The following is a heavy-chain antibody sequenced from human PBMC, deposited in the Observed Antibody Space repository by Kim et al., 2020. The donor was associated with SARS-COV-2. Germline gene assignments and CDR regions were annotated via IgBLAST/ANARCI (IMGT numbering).Heavy chain of an antibody. Sequence: ASVKVSCKASGYTFTSYYMHWVRQAPGQGLEWMGIINPSGGSTSYAQKFQGRVTMTRDTSTSTVYMELSSLRSEDTAVYYCARLPTMVRGVIKPYYYYGMDVWGQGTTVTVSS. J-gene: IGHJ6*02. V-gene: IGHV1-46*01. CDR1: GYTFTSYY. CDR2: INPSGGST. CDR3: ARLPTMVRGVIKPYYYYGMDV. D-gene: IGHD3-10*01.